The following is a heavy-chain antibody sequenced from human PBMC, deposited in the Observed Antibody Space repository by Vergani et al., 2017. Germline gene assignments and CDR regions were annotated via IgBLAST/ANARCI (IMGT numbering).Heavy chain of an antibody. J-gene: IGHJ4*02. D-gene: IGHD2-8*02. V-gene: IGHV3-66*01. Sequence: VQLVESGGGLVQPEGSLRLSCAVSGFIVSSHYMTWVRQAPGKGLEWVAVIHSGGRIFYADSVMGRFTISRYRSKNTLDLHMNSLKAEDTAVYYCARELFLSGAVCPQRRGPLYYWGQGVLVTVS. CDR2: IHSGGRI. CDR1: GFIVSSHY. CDR3: ARELFLSGAVCPQRRGPLYY.